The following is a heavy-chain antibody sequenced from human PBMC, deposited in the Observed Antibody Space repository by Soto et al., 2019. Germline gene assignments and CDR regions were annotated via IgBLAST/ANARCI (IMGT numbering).Heavy chain of an antibody. D-gene: IGHD4-17*01. CDR3: ARDRLGPKIMTTVLYYFDY. V-gene: IGHV3-7*01. CDR2: IKQDGSEK. J-gene: IGHJ4*02. Sequence: GGSLRLSCAASGFTFSSYWMSWVRQAPGKGLEWVANIKQDGSEKYYVDSVKGRFTISRDNAKNSLYLQMNSLRAEDTAVYYCARDRLGPKIMTTVLYYFDYWGQGTLVTVSS. CDR1: GFTFSSYW.